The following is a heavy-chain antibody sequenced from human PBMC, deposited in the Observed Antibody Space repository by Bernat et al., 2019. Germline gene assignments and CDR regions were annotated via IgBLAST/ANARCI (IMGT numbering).Heavy chain of an antibody. CDR1: GFTVSSNY. D-gene: IGHD3-10*01. V-gene: IGHV3-66*01. CDR3: ARARSGGYFDY. J-gene: IGHJ4*02. Sequence: EVQLVESGGGLVQPGGSLRLSCAASGFTVSSNYMSWVRQAPGKGLEWVSVIYSGGSTYYADSMKGRFTISRDNSKNTLYLQMNSLRAEDTAVYYCARARSGGYFDYWGQGTLVTVSS. CDR2: IYSGGST.